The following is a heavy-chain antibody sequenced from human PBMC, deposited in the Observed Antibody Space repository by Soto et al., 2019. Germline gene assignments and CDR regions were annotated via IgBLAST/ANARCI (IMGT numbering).Heavy chain of an antibody. J-gene: IGHJ4*02. V-gene: IGHV3-21*01. CDR2: ISSSSSYI. CDR3: AREEDGDPIDY. Sequence: EVQLVESGGGLVKPGGSLKISCATPGFTFSSYSMKWVRPAPGKGLEWVSSISSSSSYIYYADSVKGRFTISRDNAKNSLYLQMNSLRAEDTAVYYCAREEDGDPIDYWGQGTLVTVSS. CDR1: GFTFSSYS. D-gene: IGHD4-17*01.